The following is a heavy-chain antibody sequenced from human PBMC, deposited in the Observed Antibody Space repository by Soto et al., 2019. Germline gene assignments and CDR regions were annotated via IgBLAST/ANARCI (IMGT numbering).Heavy chain of an antibody. J-gene: IGHJ5*02. CDR1: GYTLTELS. CDR3: AGLRPIAAAGTWFDP. V-gene: IGHV1-24*01. Sequence: ASVKVSCKVSGYTLTELSMHWVRQAPGKGLEWMGGFDPEDGETIYAQKFQGRVTITRDTSASTAYMELSSLRSEDTAVYYCAGLRPIAAAGTWFDPWGQGTLVTVS. CDR2: FDPEDGET. D-gene: IGHD6-13*01.